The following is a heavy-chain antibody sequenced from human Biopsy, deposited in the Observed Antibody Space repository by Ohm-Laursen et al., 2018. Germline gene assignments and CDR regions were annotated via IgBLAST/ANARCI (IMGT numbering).Heavy chain of an antibody. CDR3: VRGGSGSFPFDY. Sequence: SDTLSLTCPVSGGSINSYYWSWMRQPAGKGLEWIGRLFTSGTTNYSPSLNNRFTMSVDTSKNQFSLRLTSVTAADTAVYYCVRGGSGSFPFDYWGPGTLVTVSS. V-gene: IGHV4-4*07. J-gene: IGHJ4*02. CDR1: GGSINSYY. CDR2: LFTSGTT. D-gene: IGHD3-10*01.